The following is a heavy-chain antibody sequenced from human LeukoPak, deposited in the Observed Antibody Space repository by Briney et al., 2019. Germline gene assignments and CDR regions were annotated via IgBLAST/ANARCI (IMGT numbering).Heavy chain of an antibody. CDR2: LRGDGET. D-gene: IGHD3-16*01. CDR3: AKASWVSSDDAVL. Sequence: GGSLRLSCAASGFIFSSYAMSWVRQAPARGLEWVSSLRGDGETFYAESVKGRFTHSRDESRNTVYLQMNNLRVEDTAVYFCAKASWVSSDDAVLWGQGTLVTVSS. V-gene: IGHV3-23*01. CDR1: GFIFSSYA. J-gene: IGHJ4*02.